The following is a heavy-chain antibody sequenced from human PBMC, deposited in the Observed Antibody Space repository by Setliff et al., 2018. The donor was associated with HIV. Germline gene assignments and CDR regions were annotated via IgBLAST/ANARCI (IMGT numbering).Heavy chain of an antibody. D-gene: IGHD4-17*01. CDR1: GYNFTSNG. Sequence: ASVKVSCKASGYNFTSNGISWVRQAPGQGLEWMGGFDPEDGETIYAQKFQGRVTMTEDTSTDTAYMELSSLRSEDTAVYYCATLPRSVTSYYFDYWGQGTLVTVSS. J-gene: IGHJ4*02. CDR3: ATLPRSVTSYYFDY. CDR2: FDPEDGET. V-gene: IGHV1-24*01.